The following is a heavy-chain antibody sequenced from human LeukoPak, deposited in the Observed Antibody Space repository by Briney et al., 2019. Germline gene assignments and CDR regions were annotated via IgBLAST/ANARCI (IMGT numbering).Heavy chain of an antibody. V-gene: IGHV3-23*01. CDR3: VHEGYSSGWPFDP. CDR2: ISGSGGST. Sequence: PGGSPRLSCAASGFTFSSYAMSWVRQAPGKGLEWVSAISGSGGSTYYADSVKGRFTISRDNSKNTLYLQMNSLRAEDTAVYYCVHEGYSSGWPFDPWGQGALVTVSS. J-gene: IGHJ5*02. CDR1: GFTFSSYA. D-gene: IGHD6-19*01.